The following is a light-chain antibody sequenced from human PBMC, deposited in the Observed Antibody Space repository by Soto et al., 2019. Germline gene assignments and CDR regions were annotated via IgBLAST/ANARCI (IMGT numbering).Light chain of an antibody. CDR3: QQYGSSPLT. CDR2: GAS. J-gene: IGKJ5*01. V-gene: IGKV3-20*01. CDR1: QTVNSIY. Sequence: TQSPVILSLSPGQRATLSCRASQTVNSIYLAWYQQKPGQAPRLLIYGASSRATGIPDRFSGSGSGTDFTLTISRLEPEDFAVYYCQQYGSSPLTFGQGTRLEIK.